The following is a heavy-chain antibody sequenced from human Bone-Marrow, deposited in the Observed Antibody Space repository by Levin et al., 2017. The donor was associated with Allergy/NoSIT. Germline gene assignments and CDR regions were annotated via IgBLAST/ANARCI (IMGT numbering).Heavy chain of an antibody. J-gene: IGHJ3*02. CDR1: GFTFRSYD. CDR2: ISHDGINK. D-gene: IGHD6-13*01. V-gene: IGHV3-30*18. CDR3: AKDRAVRAADVSAFDI. Sequence: GGSLRLSCAASGFTFRSYDIHWVRQAPGKGLEWVAVISHDGINKYYPDSLKGRFTISRDNSKNTLFLQMNSLRADDTAVYYCAKDRAVRAADVSAFDIWGQGTLVTISS.